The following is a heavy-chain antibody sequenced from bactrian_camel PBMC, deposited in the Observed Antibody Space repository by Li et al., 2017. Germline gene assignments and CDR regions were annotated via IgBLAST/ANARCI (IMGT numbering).Heavy chain of an antibody. CDR1: RRTYSTYC. V-gene: IGHV3S57*01. CDR2: IDSRGGT. CDR3: AADGGLSDCSSSFQDYEYNF. J-gene: IGHJ4*01. D-gene: IGHD1*01. Sequence: HVQLVESGGGSVQAGGSLSVSCTVSRRTYSTYCMGWFRQAPGKEREGVAVIDSRGGTAYADSATGRFTISQDNAKNTLYLQMNGLKPDDTGMYYCAADGGLSDCSSSFQDYEYNFWGRGTQVTVS.